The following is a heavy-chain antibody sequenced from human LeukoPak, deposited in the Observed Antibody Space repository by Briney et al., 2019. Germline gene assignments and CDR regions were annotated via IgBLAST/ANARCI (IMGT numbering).Heavy chain of an antibody. CDR3: ARRGDTVRAFDI. V-gene: IGHV3-30*03. CDR1: GFTFTRNC. J-gene: IGHJ3*02. CDR2: IPHDGSNA. Sequence: GRSLRLSCVASGFTFTRNCMHWVRQAPGKGLEWVAAIPHDGSNALYADSVKGRFTISRDNSKNTLYLQMNSLRAEDTAVYHCARRGDTVRAFDIWGQGTMVTVSS. D-gene: IGHD3-10*01.